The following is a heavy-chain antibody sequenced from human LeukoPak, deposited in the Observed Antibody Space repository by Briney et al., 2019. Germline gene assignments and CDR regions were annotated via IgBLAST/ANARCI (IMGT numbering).Heavy chain of an antibody. CDR3: ARSHGDYLPYY. J-gene: IGHJ4*02. V-gene: IGHV4-59*12. D-gene: IGHD4-17*01. Sequence: PGGTLRLSCAASGFTFSSYGMSWVRQAPGKGLEWIGYIYNSGSTNYNPSLKSRVTMSLDTSKNQFSLKLTSVTAADTAVYYCARSHGDYLPYYWGQGTLVTVSS. CDR2: IYNSGST. CDR1: GFTFSSYG.